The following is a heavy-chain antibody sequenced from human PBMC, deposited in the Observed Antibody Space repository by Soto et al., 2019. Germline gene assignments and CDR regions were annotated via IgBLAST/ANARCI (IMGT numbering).Heavy chain of an antibody. CDR1: GFTFSSYG. D-gene: IGHD2-15*01. J-gene: IGHJ4*02. V-gene: IGHV3-30*18. Sequence: QVQLVESGGGVVQPGRSLRLSCAASGFTFSSYGMHWVRQAPGKGLEWVAVISYDGSNKYYADSVKGRFTISRDNSKSTLYLQMNSLRAEDTALYYCPKDRARYCGGGSCYSIFDYWGQGTLVTVSS. CDR3: PKDRARYCGGGSCYSIFDY. CDR2: ISYDGSNK.